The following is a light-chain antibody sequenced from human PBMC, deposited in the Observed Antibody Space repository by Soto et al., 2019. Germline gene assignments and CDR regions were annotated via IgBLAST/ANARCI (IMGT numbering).Light chain of an antibody. CDR2: DVY. CDR1: SGYVGGHNA. V-gene: IGLV2-14*03. J-gene: IGLJ1*01. CDR3: SSYERSGAYV. Sequence: QSALTQPASVSGSPGQAITLSCTGTSGYVGGHNAVSWYQQHPGKAPKLLIYDVYNRPSGASNRFSGSKSGNTASLTISGLQAEDEADYYCSSYERSGAYVFGTGTKVTVL.